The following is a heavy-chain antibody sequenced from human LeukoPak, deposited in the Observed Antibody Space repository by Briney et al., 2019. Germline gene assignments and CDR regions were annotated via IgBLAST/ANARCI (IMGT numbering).Heavy chain of an antibody. CDR2: IYYSGST. CDR3: ARDYGDYAWFDP. CDR1: GGSISSYY. Sequence: SETLSLTCTVSGGSISSYYWSWIRQPPGKGLEWIGCIYYSGSTNYNPSLKSRVTISVDTSKNQFSLKLSSVTAADTAVYYCARDYGDYAWFDPWGQGTLVTVSS. D-gene: IGHD4-17*01. V-gene: IGHV4-59*01. J-gene: IGHJ5*02.